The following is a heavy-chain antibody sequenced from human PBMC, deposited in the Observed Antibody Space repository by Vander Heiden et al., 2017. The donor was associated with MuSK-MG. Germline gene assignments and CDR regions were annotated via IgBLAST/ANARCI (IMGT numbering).Heavy chain of an antibody. CDR2: IYHSGST. V-gene: IGHV4-38-2*02. CDR1: GYSISSGYY. CDR3: ARVRLAVGEAGLDY. D-gene: IGHD2-15*01. Sequence: QVQLQESGPRLVKPSETLSLTCTVSGYSISSGYYWGWIRQPPGKGLGWIGSIYHSGSTYYNPSLKSRVTISVDTSKNQFSLKLSSVTAADTAVYYCARVRLAVGEAGLDYWGQGTLVTVSS. J-gene: IGHJ4*02.